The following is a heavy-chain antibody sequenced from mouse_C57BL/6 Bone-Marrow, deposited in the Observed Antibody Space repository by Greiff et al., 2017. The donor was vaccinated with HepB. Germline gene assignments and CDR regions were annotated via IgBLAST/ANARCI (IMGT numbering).Heavy chain of an antibody. D-gene: IGHD2-3*01. CDR1: GFNIKDYY. V-gene: IGHV14-2*01. CDR3: GRDYDGYSAWFAY. CDR2: IDHEDGET. J-gene: IGHJ3*01. Sequence: QLQQSGAELVKPGASVKLSCTASGFNIKDYYMHWVKQRTEQGLEWIGRIDHEDGETKYAPKFQGKAPITADTSSNTAYLQLSSLTAEDTAVYYWGRDYDGYSAWFAYWGQGTLVTVSA.